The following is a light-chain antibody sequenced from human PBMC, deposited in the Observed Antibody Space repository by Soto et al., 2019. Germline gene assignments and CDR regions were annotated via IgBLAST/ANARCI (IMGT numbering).Light chain of an antibody. CDR1: QSISNH. CDR3: QQANSFPLT. V-gene: IGKV1-39*01. Sequence: DSQMTQSPSSLSASVEDRFIITCLAIQSISNHLNWYQQKPGKAPKLLIFPASSLQSGVPSRFRGSGSGADFTLTISSLQPEDFETYYCQQANSFPLTFGGGTKVDIK. CDR2: PAS. J-gene: IGKJ4*01.